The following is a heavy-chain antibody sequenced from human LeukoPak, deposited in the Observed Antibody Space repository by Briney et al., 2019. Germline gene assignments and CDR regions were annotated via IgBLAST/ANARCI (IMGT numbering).Heavy chain of an antibody. D-gene: IGHD3-22*01. CDR2: IKQDGSEK. Sequence: GGSLRLSCAASGFTFSSHWMSWVRKAPGKGLEWVANIKQDGSEKYYVDSVKGRFTISRDNAKNSLYLQMNSLRAEDTAVYYCARADYYDSSAPTFWGQGTLVTVSS. CDR1: GFTFSSHW. J-gene: IGHJ4*02. CDR3: ARADYYDSSAPTF. V-gene: IGHV3-7*03.